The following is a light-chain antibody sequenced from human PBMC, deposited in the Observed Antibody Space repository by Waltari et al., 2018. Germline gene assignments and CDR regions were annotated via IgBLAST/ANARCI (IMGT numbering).Light chain of an antibody. CDR2: YKI. Sequence: QSVLTQPPSVSAAAGQRVTTSCPGSGSNIGAHYVSWYQPPPGTAPKLLLYYKIKRTSGIPDRFSGSKSGTSATLAITGLQTGDEADYFCGTWDNSLNFARVFGGGTKVTVL. CDR1: GSNIGAHY. V-gene: IGLV1-51*01. J-gene: IGLJ2*01. CDR3: GTWDNSLNFARV.